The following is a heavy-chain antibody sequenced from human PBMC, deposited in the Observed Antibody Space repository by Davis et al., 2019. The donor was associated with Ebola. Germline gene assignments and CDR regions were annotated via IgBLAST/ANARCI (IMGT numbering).Heavy chain of an antibody. Sequence: HTGGSLRLSCAASGFTFSIYSMNWVRQAPGKGLVWVSRINSDGSDTRYAASVKGRFTVSRDNAKNSLHLQMNSLRAEDTAVYYCARDRIKMNQGVPVGNEYGMDVWGQGTTVTVS. V-gene: IGHV3-74*01. D-gene: IGHD3-10*01. CDR3: ARDRIKMNQGVPVGNEYGMDV. CDR1: GFTFSIYS. J-gene: IGHJ6*02. CDR2: INSDGSDT.